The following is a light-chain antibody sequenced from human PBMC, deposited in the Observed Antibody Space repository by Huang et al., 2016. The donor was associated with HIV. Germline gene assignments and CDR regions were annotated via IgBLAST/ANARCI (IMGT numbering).Light chain of an antibody. CDR3: MQALETPIT. J-gene: IGKJ5*01. CDR2: WGS. Sequence: DIVMTQSPLSLPVTPGEPASISCKASQSLLHSNGYNYLDWYLQKQGQSPQLLISWGSSRASGVPDRFSGSGSGTDFTLKISRVEAEYVGIYYCMQALETPITFGQGTRLEIK. CDR1: QSLLHSNGYNY. V-gene: IGKV2-28*01.